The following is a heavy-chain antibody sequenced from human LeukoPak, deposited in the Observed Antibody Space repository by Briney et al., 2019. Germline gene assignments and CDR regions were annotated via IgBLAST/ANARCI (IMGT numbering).Heavy chain of an antibody. V-gene: IGHV1-46*01. CDR3: ARESTAATFDY. Sequence: GASVKVSCKASGYTFTSYYMHWVRQAPGQGLEWMGMINPSGGSTSYAQKFQGRVTMTRDTSTSTVYMELSSLRSEDTAVYYCARESTAATFDYWGQGTLVTVSS. D-gene: IGHD2-15*01. CDR1: GYTFTSYY. CDR2: INPSGGST. J-gene: IGHJ4*02.